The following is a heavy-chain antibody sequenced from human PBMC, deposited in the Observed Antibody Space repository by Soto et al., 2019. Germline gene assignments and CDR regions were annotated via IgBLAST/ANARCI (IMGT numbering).Heavy chain of an antibody. CDR1: GFTFDDYA. CDR2: ISWNSGSI. D-gene: IGHD2-2*01. Sequence: PGGSLRLSCAASGFTFDDYAMHWVRQAPGKGLEWVSGISWNSGSIGYADSVKGRFTISRDNAKNSLYLQMNSLRAEDTALYYCAKGANSYCSSTSCHDAFDIWGQGTMVTVSS. J-gene: IGHJ3*02. CDR3: AKGANSYCSSTSCHDAFDI. V-gene: IGHV3-9*01.